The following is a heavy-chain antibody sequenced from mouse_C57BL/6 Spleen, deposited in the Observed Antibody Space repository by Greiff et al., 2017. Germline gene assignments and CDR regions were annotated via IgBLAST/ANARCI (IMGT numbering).Heavy chain of an antibody. D-gene: IGHD1-1*01. V-gene: IGHV5-12*01. CDR3: ARQGYYGSSLAWFAY. CDR2: ISNGGGST. CDR1: GFTFSDYY. J-gene: IGHJ3*01. Sequence: EVQVVESGGGLVQPGGSLKLSCAASGFTFSDYYMYWVRQTPEKRLEWVAYISNGGGSTYYPDTVKGRFTISRDNAKNTLYLQMSRLKSEDTAMYYCARQGYYGSSLAWFAYWGQGTLVTVSA.